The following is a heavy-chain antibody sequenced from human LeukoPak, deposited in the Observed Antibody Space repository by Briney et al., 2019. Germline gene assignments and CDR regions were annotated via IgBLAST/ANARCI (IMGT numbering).Heavy chain of an antibody. J-gene: IGHJ4*02. CDR3: ARVLAGATLYYFDY. CDR1: GYTFTSYG. V-gene: IGHV1-18*01. D-gene: IGHD1-26*01. CDR2: ISAYNGNT. Sequence: ASVKVSCKASGYTFTSYGISWVRQAPGQGLEWMGWISAYNGNTNYAQKLQGRVTMTTDTSTSTAYMELRSLRSDDTAVYYCARVLAGATLYYFDYWGQGTLVTVSS.